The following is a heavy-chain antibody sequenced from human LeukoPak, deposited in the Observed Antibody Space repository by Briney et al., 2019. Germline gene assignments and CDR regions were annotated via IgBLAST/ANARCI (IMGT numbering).Heavy chain of an antibody. CDR3: AKGLERWLQLVDAFDI. D-gene: IGHD5-24*01. V-gene: IGHV3-9*01. Sequence: PGGSLRLSCAASGFTFSSYEMNWVRQAPGKGLEWVSGISWNSGSIGYADSVKGRFTISRDNAKNSLYLQMNSLRAEDTALYYCAKGLERWLQLVDAFDIWGQGTMVTASS. CDR2: ISWNSGSI. CDR1: GFTFSSYE. J-gene: IGHJ3*02.